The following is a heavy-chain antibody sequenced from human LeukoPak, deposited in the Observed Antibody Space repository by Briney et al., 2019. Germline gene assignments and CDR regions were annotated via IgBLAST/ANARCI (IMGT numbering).Heavy chain of an antibody. V-gene: IGHV1-2*02. CDR2: INPNSGGT. CDR3: ARVGTSGVVVVIDY. Sequence: VASVKVSCKASGYTFTGYYMHWVRQAPGQGLEWMGWINPNSGGTNYAQKFQGRVTMTRDTSISTAYMELSRLRSDDTAVYYCARVGTSGVVVVIDYWGQGTLVTVSS. J-gene: IGHJ4*02. CDR1: GYTFTGYY. D-gene: IGHD3-22*01.